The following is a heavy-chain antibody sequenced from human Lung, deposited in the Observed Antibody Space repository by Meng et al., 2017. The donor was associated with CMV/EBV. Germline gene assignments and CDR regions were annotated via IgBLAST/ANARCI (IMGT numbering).Heavy chain of an antibody. V-gene: IGHV3-15*01. CDR3: TTDRPMSGGKTHDF. CDR1: GSGFIFSDLW. J-gene: IGHJ4*02. Sequence: EVQLXXXXXGLVXPXXXVRLXXXGSGSGFIFSDLWMNWVRQAPGKGLEWVGRTKSKVDGETRDYAAAVRGRFAISRDDSENTLYLHMNSLKTEDTAVYYCTTDRPMSGGKTHDFWGQGTLVTVSS. CDR2: TKSKVDGETR. D-gene: IGHD4-23*01.